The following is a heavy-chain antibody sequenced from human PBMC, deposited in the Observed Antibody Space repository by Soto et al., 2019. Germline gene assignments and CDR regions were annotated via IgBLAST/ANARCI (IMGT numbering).Heavy chain of an antibody. CDR1: GFTFSDNA. CDR2: FSHDGRNT. Sequence: VQLVESGGGVVQPGRSLRLSCAASGFTFSDNAMHWVRQAPGKGLEWVAVFSHDGRNTHYADAVKGRFAISRDSSKNTVSLEITSLRAEDTAVYYCAKVGTQLLVTSDSNYWGQGALVTVSS. CDR3: AKVGTQLLVTSDSNY. J-gene: IGHJ4*02. V-gene: IGHV3-30*18. D-gene: IGHD6-19*01.